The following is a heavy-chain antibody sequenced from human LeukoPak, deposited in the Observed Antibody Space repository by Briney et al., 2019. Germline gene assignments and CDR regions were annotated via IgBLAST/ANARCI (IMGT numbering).Heavy chain of an antibody. D-gene: IGHD6-19*01. J-gene: IGHJ5*02. CDR1: GFTFSNAW. CDR2: IKSKTDGGTT. CDR3: ARAWDSSGWYPWFDP. V-gene: IGHV3-15*01. Sequence: GSLRLSCAASGFTFSNAWMSWVRQAPGKGLEWVGRIKSKTDGGTTDYAAPVKGRFTISRDDSKNTLYLQMNSLKTEDTAVYYCARAWDSSGWYPWFDPWGQGTLVTVSS.